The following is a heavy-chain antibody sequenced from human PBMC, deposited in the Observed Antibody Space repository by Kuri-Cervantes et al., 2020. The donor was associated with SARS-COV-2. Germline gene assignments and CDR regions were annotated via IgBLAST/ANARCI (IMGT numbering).Heavy chain of an antibody. Sequence: ESLKISCTVSGYSISSGYYWGWIRQPPGKGLEWIGSIYHSGSTYHNPSLKSRVTISVDTSKNQFSLKLSSVTAADTAVYYCARETSTYSSSIDYWGQGTLVTVSS. CDR2: IYHSGST. J-gene: IGHJ4*02. V-gene: IGHV4-38-2*02. D-gene: IGHD6-6*01. CDR1: GYSISSGYY. CDR3: ARETSTYSSSIDY.